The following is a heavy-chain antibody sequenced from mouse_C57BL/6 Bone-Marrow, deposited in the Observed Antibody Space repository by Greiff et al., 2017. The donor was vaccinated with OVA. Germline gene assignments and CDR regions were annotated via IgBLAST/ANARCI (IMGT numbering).Heavy chain of an antibody. Sequence: QVQLQQPGAELVRPGSSVKLSCKASGYTFTSYWMHWVKQRPIQGLEWIGNIDPSDSETHYNQKFKDKATLTVDKSSSTAYMQLRSLTSADSAVLYCAILLRAGYYAMDDWGQGTSVTVSS. D-gene: IGHD1-1*01. CDR3: AILLRAGYYAMDD. V-gene: IGHV1-52*01. CDR2: IDPSDSET. J-gene: IGHJ4*01. CDR1: GYTFTSYW.